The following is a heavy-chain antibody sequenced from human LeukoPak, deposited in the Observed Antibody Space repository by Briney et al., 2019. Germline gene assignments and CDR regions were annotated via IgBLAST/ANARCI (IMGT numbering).Heavy chain of an antibody. D-gene: IGHD3-9*01. V-gene: IGHV7-4-1*02. CDR1: GYTFTSYA. CDR2: INTNTGNP. CDR3: ARDYDILTGYYGTFDY. Sequence: ASVKVSCKASGYTFTSYAMNWVRQAPGQGLEWMGWINTNTGNPTYAQGFTGRFVFSLDTSVSTAYLQISSLKAEDTAVYYCARDYDILTGYYGTFDYWGQGTLVTVSS. J-gene: IGHJ4*02.